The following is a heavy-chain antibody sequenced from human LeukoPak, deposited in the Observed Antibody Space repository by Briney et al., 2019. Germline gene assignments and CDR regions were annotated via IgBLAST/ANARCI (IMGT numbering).Heavy chain of an antibody. D-gene: IGHD3-3*01. CDR3: ARGRHDFWSGYYPRLWFDP. Sequence: SPSETLSLTCAVYGGSFSGYYWSWIRQPPGKGLEWIGEINHSGSTNYNPSLKSRVTISVDTSKNQFSLKLSSVTAADTAVYYCARGRHDFWSGYYPRLWFDPWGQGALVTVSS. V-gene: IGHV4-34*01. CDR2: INHSGST. CDR1: GGSFSGYY. J-gene: IGHJ5*02.